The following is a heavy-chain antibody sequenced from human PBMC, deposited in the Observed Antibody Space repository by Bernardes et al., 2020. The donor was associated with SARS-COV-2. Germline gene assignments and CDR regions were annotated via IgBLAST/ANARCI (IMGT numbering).Heavy chain of an antibody. V-gene: IGHV3-33*01. CDR3: ARGCAGGRICFYCDF. Sequence: GGSLRLSCTASGFSFSSYGMHWVRQAPGKGLEWVAVISDDGSTEHYADSVKGRFTISRDNSKNSLYLQMNSLRVEDTAVYYCARGCAGGRICFYCDFWGQGNLVNVSS. CDR2: ISDDGSTE. J-gene: IGHJ4*02. D-gene: IGHD2-8*02. CDR1: GFSFSSYG.